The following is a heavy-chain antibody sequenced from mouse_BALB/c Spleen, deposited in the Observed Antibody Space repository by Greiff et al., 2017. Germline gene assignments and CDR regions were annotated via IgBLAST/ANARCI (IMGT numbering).Heavy chain of an antibody. J-gene: IGHJ2*01. V-gene: IGHV1S29*02. CDR1: GYTFTDYN. CDR2: IYPYNGGT. D-gene: IGHD1-1*01. Sequence: VHVKQSGPELVKPGASVKISCKASGYTFTDYNMHWVKQSHGKSLEWIGYIYPYNGGTGYNQKFKSKATLTVDNSSSTAYMELRSLTSEDSAVYYCARKIYYGSIYFDYWGQGTTLTVSS. CDR3: ARKIYYGSIYFDY.